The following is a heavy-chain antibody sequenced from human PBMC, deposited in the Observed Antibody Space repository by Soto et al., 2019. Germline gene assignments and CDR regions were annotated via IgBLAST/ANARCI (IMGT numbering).Heavy chain of an antibody. D-gene: IGHD2-15*01. J-gene: IGHJ4*02. V-gene: IGHV4-59*08. CDR2: IYYSGGT. CDR3: ARHCSGGSCYLNFDY. Sequence: QVQLQESGPGLVKPSETLSLTCTVSGGSISSYYWSWIRQPPGKGLEWIGYIYYSGGTNYNPSLKSRVTISVDTSKHRFSLKLSSVTAADTAVYYCARHCSGGSCYLNFDYWGQGTLVTVSS. CDR1: GGSISSYY.